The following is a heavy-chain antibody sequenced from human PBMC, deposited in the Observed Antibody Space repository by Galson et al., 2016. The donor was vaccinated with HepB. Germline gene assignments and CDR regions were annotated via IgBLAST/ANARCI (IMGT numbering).Heavy chain of an antibody. D-gene: IGHD2/OR15-2a*01. V-gene: IGHV3-48*03. CDR1: GFTFTTYE. J-gene: IGHJ4*02. CDR3: ARDGISSLDQ. CDR2: FIIYGSTI. Sequence: SLRLSCAASGFTFTTYEMTWVRQAPGKGREGISSFIIYGSTIYYADSVKGRFTISRDNSKNTLSLQMNSLRAEDTAIYYCARDGISSLDQWGQGILVTVSS.